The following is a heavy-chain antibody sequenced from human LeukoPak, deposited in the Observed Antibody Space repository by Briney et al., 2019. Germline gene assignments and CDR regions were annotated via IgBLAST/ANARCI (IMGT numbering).Heavy chain of an antibody. D-gene: IGHD5-24*01. CDR1: GYTFTSYY. V-gene: IGHV1-46*01. CDR2: INPSGGST. J-gene: IGHJ4*02. CDR3: ARERGNEMATPTSFDY. Sequence: ASVKVSCKASGYTFTSYYMHWVRQAPGQGLEWMGIINPSGGSTSYAQKFQGRVTMTRDTSTSTVYMELSSLRSEDTAVYYCARERGNEMATPTSFDYWGQGTLVTVSS.